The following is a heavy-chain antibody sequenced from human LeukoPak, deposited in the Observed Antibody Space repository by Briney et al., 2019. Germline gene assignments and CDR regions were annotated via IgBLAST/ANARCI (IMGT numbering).Heavy chain of an antibody. D-gene: IGHD3-22*01. CDR3: AKESLVVIESYFDN. J-gene: IGHJ4*02. CDR1: GFTFSDFA. CDR2: ITGSGETK. Sequence: VGSLRLSCVVSGFTFSDFAMSWVRRAPGKGLEWVSAITGSGETKYYADSVKGRFTMSRDNSKNTLYLQMNSLRDEDTAEYFCAKESLVVIESYFDNWGQGTLVTVSS. V-gene: IGHV3-23*01.